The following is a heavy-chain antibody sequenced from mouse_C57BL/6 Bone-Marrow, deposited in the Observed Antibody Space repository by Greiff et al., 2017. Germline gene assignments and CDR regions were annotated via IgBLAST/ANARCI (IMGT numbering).Heavy chain of an antibody. CDR3: ARVPYYYGSRGGYYAMDY. Sequence: QVQLKQPGAELVKPGASVKLSCKASGYTFTSYWMHWVKQRPGRGLEWIGRIDPNSGGTTYNEKFKGKATLTVDKPSSTAYMQLSSLTSEDSAVYYCARVPYYYGSRGGYYAMDYWGQGTSVTVSS. D-gene: IGHD1-1*01. V-gene: IGHV1-72*01. CDR2: IDPNSGGT. J-gene: IGHJ4*01. CDR1: GYTFTSYW.